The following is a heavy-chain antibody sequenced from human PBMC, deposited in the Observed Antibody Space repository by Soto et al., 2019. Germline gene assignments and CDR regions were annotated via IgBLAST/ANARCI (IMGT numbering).Heavy chain of an antibody. CDR1: GGSISSGTFY. J-gene: IGHJ5*02. Sequence: PSETLSLTCTVSGGSISSGTFYWSWFRQHPGKGLEWIGYIYYTGNTYYNPSLKSRVTISVDTSKNQFSLKLSSVTAADTAVYYCARDRPGQQRGSWFDPWGQGTLVTVSS. V-gene: IGHV4-61*01. D-gene: IGHD6-13*01. CDR2: IYYTGNT. CDR3: ARDRPGQQRGSWFDP.